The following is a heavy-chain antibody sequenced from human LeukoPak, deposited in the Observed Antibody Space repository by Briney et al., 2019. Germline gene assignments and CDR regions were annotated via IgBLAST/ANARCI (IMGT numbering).Heavy chain of an antibody. Sequence: ASVKVSCKASGYTFTSYGISWVRQAPGQGLEWMGWISAYSGNTNYAQKLQGRVTMTTDTSTSTAYMELRSLRSDDTAVYYCARDVRSTYYYYYMDVWGKGTTVTVSS. CDR3: ARDVRSTYYYYYMDV. CDR2: ISAYSGNT. D-gene: IGHD2-2*01. V-gene: IGHV1-18*01. J-gene: IGHJ6*03. CDR1: GYTFTSYG.